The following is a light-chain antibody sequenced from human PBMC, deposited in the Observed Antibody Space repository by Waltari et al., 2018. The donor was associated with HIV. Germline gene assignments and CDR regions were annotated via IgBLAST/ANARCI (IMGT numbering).Light chain of an antibody. J-gene: IGLJ3*02. V-gene: IGLV2-8*01. CDR2: EVS. CDR3: SSSRV. Sequence: QSALTQPPSESGSPGQSDTMSCTGTSSDVGGSNYVAWYQQHPGKAPNLMIYEVSKRPSGVPYRFSGSKSGTTASLTVSGLQAEDEADYYCSSSRVFGGGTKLTVL. CDR1: SSDVGGSNY.